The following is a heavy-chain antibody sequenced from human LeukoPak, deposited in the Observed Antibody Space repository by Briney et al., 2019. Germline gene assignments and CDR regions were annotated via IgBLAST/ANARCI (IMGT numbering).Heavy chain of an antibody. J-gene: IGHJ4*02. CDR1: GFTFSSYA. CDR2: ISYDGSNK. D-gene: IGHD6-13*01. V-gene: IGHV3-30-3*01. Sequence: PGGSLRLSCAASGFTFSSYAMHWVRQAPGKGLEWVAVISYDGSNKYYADSVKGRFTISRDNSKNTLYLQMNSLRAEDTAVYYCARDYLGGSSFDYWGQGTLVTVSS. CDR3: ARDYLGGSSFDY.